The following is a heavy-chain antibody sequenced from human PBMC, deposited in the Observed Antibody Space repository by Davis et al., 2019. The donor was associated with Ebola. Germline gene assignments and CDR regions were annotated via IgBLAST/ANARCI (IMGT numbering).Heavy chain of an antibody. CDR1: VYTFTRYY. D-gene: IGHD6-25*01. CDR3: ATVPSRQRGNDY. J-gene: IGHJ4*02. Sequence: SVPVPRLASVYTFTRYYMHCVRQAPGQGLEWMGRINPNSGGTDYAQKFQGRVTMTRDTSISTAFMELGRLRSDDTAVYDCATVPSRQRGNDYWGQGTLVTVSS. CDR2: INPNSGGT. V-gene: IGHV1-2*06.